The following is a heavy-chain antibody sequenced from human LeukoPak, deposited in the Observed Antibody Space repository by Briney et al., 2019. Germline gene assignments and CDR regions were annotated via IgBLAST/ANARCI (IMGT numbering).Heavy chain of an antibody. CDR2: IDPSGGST. J-gene: IGHJ6*03. Sequence: GASVKVSCKASGYTFTGYYMHWVRQAPGQGLEWMGIIDPSGGSTSYAQKFQGRVTMTRDMSTSTVYMELSSLRSEDTAVYYCAGAPKGYYDILGHYYMDVWGKGTTVTVSS. CDR1: GYTFTGYY. CDR3: AGAPKGYYDILGHYYMDV. V-gene: IGHV1-46*01. D-gene: IGHD3-9*01.